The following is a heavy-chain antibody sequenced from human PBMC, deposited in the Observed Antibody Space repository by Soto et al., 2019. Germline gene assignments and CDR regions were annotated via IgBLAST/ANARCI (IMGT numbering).Heavy chain of an antibody. V-gene: IGHV3-15*01. Sequence: TGGSLRLSCAASGFTFSNAWMSWVRQAPGKGLEWVGRIKSKTDGGTTDYAAPVKGRFTISRDDSKNTLYLQMNSLKTEDTAVYPSNPNESGDPPFDYWGQGTLVTVSS. CDR2: IKSKTDGGTT. D-gene: IGHD2-21*01. J-gene: IGHJ4*02. CDR3: NPNESGDPPFDY. CDR1: GFTFSNAW.